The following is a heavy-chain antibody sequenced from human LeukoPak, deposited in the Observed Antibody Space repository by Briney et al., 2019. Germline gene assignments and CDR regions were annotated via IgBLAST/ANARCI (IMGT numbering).Heavy chain of an antibody. V-gene: IGHV4-4*07. J-gene: IGHJ3*02. CDR3: AVRGRGSGPETEDI. Sequence: SETLSLTCTVSGGSISSYYWSWIRQPAGKGLEWIGRIYTSGSTNYNPSLKSRVTMSVDTSKNQFSLKLSPVTAADTAVYYCAVRGRGSGPETEDIWGQGTMVTVSS. D-gene: IGHD2-15*01. CDR1: GGSISSYY. CDR2: IYTSGST.